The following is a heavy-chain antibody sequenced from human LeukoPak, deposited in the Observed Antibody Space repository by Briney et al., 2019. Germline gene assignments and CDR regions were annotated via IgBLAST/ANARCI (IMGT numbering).Heavy chain of an antibody. CDR1: GFSFSSYG. Sequence: GGSLRLSCAASGFSFSSYGMHWLRQAPGKGLEWVAFIRNDGSNTYYADSVKGRFTISRDNSKNTLYLQMSSLRADDTAVYYCAKPAKTDYADYWGQGTLVTVSS. CDR3: AKPAKTDYADY. D-gene: IGHD1-14*01. CDR2: IRNDGSNT. J-gene: IGHJ4*02. V-gene: IGHV3-30*02.